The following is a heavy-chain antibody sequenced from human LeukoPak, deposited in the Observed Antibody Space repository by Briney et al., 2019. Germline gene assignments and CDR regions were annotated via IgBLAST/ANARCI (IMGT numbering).Heavy chain of an antibody. CDR2: ISWNSGSI. J-gene: IGHJ5*02. D-gene: IGHD3-10*01. CDR1: GFTFSSYA. V-gene: IGHV3-9*01. Sequence: GGSLRLSCAASGFTFSSYAMSWVRQAPGKGLEWVSGISWNSGSIGYADSVKGRFTISRDNAKNSLYLQMNSLRAEDTALYYCAKGSGSEAQYNWFDPWGQGTLVTVSS. CDR3: AKGSGSEAQYNWFDP.